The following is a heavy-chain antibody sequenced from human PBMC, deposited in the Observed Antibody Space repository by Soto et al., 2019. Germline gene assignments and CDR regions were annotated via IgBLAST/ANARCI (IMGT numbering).Heavy chain of an antibody. CDR2: IIPIIGII. J-gene: IGHJ5*02. CDR3: AGDPDSHYNDSHASSYP. D-gene: IGHD4-4*01. V-gene: IGHV1-69*08. CDR1: GGTFSTYT. Sequence: QVQLVQSGAEVKKPGYSVKVSCKASGGTFSTYTITWVRQAPGHGLEWMGRIIPIIGIINYAQKFQGRVTISADKFTGTAYMELTGLRSDDTAVYYCAGDPDSHYNDSHASSYPWGQGTLVTVSS.